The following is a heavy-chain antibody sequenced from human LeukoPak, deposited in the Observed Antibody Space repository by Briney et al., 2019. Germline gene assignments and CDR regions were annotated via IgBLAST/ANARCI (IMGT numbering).Heavy chain of an antibody. Sequence: PSETLSLTCTVSGGSISSYYWSWIRQPPGKGLEWIGYIYYSGSTNYNPSLKSRVTISVDTSKNQFSLKLSSVTTADTAVYYCARGRGGDFWSGYLSWFDPWGQGTLVTVSS. V-gene: IGHV4-59*01. CDR1: GGSISSYY. D-gene: IGHD3-3*01. J-gene: IGHJ5*02. CDR2: IYYSGST. CDR3: ARGRGGDFWSGYLSWFDP.